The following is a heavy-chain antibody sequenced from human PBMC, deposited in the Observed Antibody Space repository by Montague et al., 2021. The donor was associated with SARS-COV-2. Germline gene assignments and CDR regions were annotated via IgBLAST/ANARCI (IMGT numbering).Heavy chain of an antibody. J-gene: IGHJ4*02. Sequence: SETLSLTCAVYGGSISSYYWSWIRQPPGRGLQWIGYISYSGSTNYNPSLKSRVTISVDTSKNQFTLKLNSMTAADTAVYYCARDRGGWLQLGAYFDYWGQGTLVTVSS. CDR2: ISYSGST. D-gene: IGHD5-24*01. CDR1: GGSISSYY. CDR3: ARDRGGWLQLGAYFDY. V-gene: IGHV4-59*01.